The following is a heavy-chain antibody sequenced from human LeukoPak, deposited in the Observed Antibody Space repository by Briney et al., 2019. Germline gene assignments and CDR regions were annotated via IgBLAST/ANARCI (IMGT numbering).Heavy chain of an antibody. J-gene: IGHJ1*01. V-gene: IGHV3-7*01. CDR2: IKQDGSEK. CDR3: ARGLVLFQH. Sequence: PGGSLRLSCAASGFTFSSYAMHWVRQAPGKGLEWVANIKQDGSEKYYVDSVKGRFTISRDNAKNSLYLQMNSLRAEDTAVYYCARGLVLFQHWGQGTLVTVSS. CDR1: GFTFSSYA.